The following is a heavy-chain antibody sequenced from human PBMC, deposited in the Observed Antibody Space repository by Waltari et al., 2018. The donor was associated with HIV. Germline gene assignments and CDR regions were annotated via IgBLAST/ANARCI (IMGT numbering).Heavy chain of an antibody. CDR2: INGDGSTT. D-gene: IGHD3-22*01. Sequence: EVQLVESGGGLVQPGGSLSLSCAASGLTFSSYWMHWVRQAPGKGLVWVSRINGDGSTTSYADSVKGRFTISRDNAKNTLYLQMNSLRAEDTAVYYCARIAYDSSGYGWFDPWGQGTLVTVSS. V-gene: IGHV3-74*01. CDR3: ARIAYDSSGYGWFDP. J-gene: IGHJ5*02. CDR1: GLTFSSYW.